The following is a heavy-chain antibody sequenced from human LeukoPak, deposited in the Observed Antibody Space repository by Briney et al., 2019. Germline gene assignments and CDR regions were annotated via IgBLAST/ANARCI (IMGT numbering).Heavy chain of an antibody. Sequence: PSETLSLTCAVYGGSFSGYYWSWIRKPPGKGLEWIGEINHSGSTNYNPSLKSRVTISVDTSKNQFSLKLSSVTAADTAVYYCAVIAAAPDFDYWGQGTLVTVSS. CDR2: INHSGST. CDR3: AVIAAAPDFDY. J-gene: IGHJ4*02. CDR1: GGSFSGYY. D-gene: IGHD6-13*01. V-gene: IGHV4-34*01.